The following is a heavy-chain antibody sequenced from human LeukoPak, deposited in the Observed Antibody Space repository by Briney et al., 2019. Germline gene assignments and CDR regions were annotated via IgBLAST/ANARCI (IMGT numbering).Heavy chain of an antibody. V-gene: IGHV1-46*01. CDR1: GYTFTSYY. CDR3: ARDLGGSCIDY. CDR2: INPSGGST. Sequence: ASVKVSCKASGYTFTSYYMHWVRQAPGQGLEWMGIINPSGGSTSYVQKFQGRVTMTRDTSTSTVYMELSSLRSEDTAVCYCARDLGGSCIDYWGQGTLVTVSS. D-gene: IGHD2-15*01. J-gene: IGHJ4*02.